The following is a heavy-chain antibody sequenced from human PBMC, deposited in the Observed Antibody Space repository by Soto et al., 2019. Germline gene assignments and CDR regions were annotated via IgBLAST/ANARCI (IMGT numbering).Heavy chain of an antibody. Sequence: LRLSCAASGFIFSNYEMSWVRQAPGKGLEWVSYIDHSGTTIYYADSVKGRFTISRDNAKNSLFLQMNSLRAEDTAVYYCARGHIVATILDYWGQGTLVTVSS. CDR2: IDHSGTTI. CDR3: ARGHIVATILDY. CDR1: GFIFSNYE. J-gene: IGHJ4*02. V-gene: IGHV3-48*03. D-gene: IGHD5-12*01.